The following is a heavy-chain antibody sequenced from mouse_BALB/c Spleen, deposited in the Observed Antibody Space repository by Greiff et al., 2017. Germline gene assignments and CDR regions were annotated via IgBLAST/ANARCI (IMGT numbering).Heavy chain of an antibody. Sequence: EVHLVESGGGLVKPGGSLKLSCAASGFTFSSYTMSWVRQTPEKRLEWVATISSGGSYTYYPDSVKGRFTISRDNAKNTLYLQMSRLKSEDTAMYYCTRETGTGFAYWGQGTLVTVSA. J-gene: IGHJ3*01. CDR3: TRETGTGFAY. D-gene: IGHD4-1*01. CDR1: GFTFSSYT. V-gene: IGHV5-6-4*01. CDR2: ISSGGSYT.